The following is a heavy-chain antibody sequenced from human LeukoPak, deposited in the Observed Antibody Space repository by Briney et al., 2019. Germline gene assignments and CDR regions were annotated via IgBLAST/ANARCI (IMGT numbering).Heavy chain of an antibody. J-gene: IGHJ4*02. D-gene: IGHD3-22*01. V-gene: IGHV3-23*01. CDR2: ISGSGGST. CDR3: AKVQGLYDSSGSPYFDY. Sequence: GGSLRLSCAASGFTFSSYAMSWVRQAPGKGLEWVSAISGSGGSTYYADSVKGRFTISRDNSKNTPYLQMNSLRAEDTAVYYCAKVQGLYDSSGSPYFDYWGQGTLVTVSS. CDR1: GFTFSSYA.